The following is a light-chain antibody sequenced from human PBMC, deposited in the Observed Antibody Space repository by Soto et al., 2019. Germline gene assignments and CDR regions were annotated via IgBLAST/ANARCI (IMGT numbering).Light chain of an antibody. Sequence: QSVLIQPPSASGTPGQRVTVSCSGGSSNIGSYTVNWYQQLPGAAPKLLIYINSQRPSGVPDRFSASKSGTSASLAISGLQSEDEAEYYCAAWDDSLNGYVFGPGTKVTVL. J-gene: IGLJ1*01. CDR2: INS. V-gene: IGLV1-44*01. CDR3: AAWDDSLNGYV. CDR1: SSNIGSYT.